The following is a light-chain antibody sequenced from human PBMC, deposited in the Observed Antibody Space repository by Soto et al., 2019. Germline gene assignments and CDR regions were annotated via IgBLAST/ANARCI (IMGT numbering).Light chain of an antibody. V-gene: IGKV3-15*01. J-gene: IGKJ5*01. CDR2: GAS. Sequence: EIVMTQSPATLSVSPGERATLSCRASQSVNINLAWYQQKPGQAPRLLIYGASTRATGIPARFSGSVSGTEFTLTISSLQSEDFAVYYCQQYNNWPPTFGQGTRLEMK. CDR3: QQYNNWPPT. CDR1: QSVNIN.